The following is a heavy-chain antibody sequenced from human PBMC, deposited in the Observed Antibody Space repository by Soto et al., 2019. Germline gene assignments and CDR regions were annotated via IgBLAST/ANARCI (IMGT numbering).Heavy chain of an antibody. CDR2: IYSDDRT. Sequence: EVQLVESGGGLVQPGGSLRLSCAASGFAVSNNYMSWVRQAPGKGLEWVSVIYSDDRTYYADSVKGRFIISRDNSKNTLYLQIYSLRVEDTAVYYCAREHSGRWDYWGPGTLVTVSS. J-gene: IGHJ4*02. V-gene: IGHV3-66*01. CDR3: AREHSGRWDY. D-gene: IGHD5-12*01. CDR1: GFAVSNNY.